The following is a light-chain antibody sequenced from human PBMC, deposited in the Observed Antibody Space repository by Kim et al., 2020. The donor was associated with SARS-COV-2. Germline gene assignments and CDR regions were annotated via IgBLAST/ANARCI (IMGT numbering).Light chain of an antibody. J-gene: IGLJ3*02. CDR2: YKSDSDK. CDR1: SCMHVCNHS. CDR3: MIWYSSAWV. V-gene: IGLV5-45*01. Sequence: LTCTLRSCMHVCNHSVYWYQQKAGSPPQYLLRYKSDSDKEQGSGVPSRFSGSKDASANAGILLISGLQSEDEADYFCMIWYSSAWVFGGGTQLTVL.